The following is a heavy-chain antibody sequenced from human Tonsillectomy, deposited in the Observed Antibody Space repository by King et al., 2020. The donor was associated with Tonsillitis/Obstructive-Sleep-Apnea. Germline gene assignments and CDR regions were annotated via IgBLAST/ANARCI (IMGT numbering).Heavy chain of an antibody. Sequence: QLVQSGGGLVQPGGSLRLSCAASGFTFSSYWMSWVRQAPGKGLEWVANIKQDGSGKYYVDSVKGRFTISRDNAKNSLYLQMNSLRAEDTAVYYCAREEGNYYYYMDVWGKGTTVTVSS. D-gene: IGHD3-10*01. J-gene: IGHJ6*03. CDR3: AREEGNYYYYMDV. CDR2: IKQDGSGK. CDR1: GFTFSSYW. V-gene: IGHV3-7*01.